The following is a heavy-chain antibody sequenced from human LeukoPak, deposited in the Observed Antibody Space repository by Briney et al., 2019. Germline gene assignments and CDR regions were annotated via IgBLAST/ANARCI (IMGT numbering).Heavy chain of an antibody. D-gene: IGHD6-19*01. J-gene: IGHJ4*02. V-gene: IGHV3-53*01. Sequence: GGSLRLSCAASGFTVSSNYMSWVRQAPGKGLEWVSVIYSGGSTYYADSVKGRFTISRDNSKNTLYLQMNSLRAEDTAVYYCAKSGGGIAVAGTFGYWGQGTLVTVSS. CDR3: AKSGGGIAVAGTFGY. CDR2: IYSGGST. CDR1: GFTVSSNY.